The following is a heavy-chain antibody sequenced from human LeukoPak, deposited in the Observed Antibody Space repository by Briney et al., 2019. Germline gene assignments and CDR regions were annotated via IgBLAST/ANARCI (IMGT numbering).Heavy chain of an antibody. CDR3: ARDLGSSPSGWFDP. D-gene: IGHD6-13*01. V-gene: IGHV1-69*01. CDR2: IIPIFGTA. J-gene: IGHJ5*02. CDR1: GGTFSSYA. Sequence: SVKVSCKASGGTFSSYAISWVRQAPGQGPEWMGGIIPIFGTANYAQKFQGRVTITADESTSTAYMELSSLRSEDTAVYYCARDLGSSPSGWFDPWGQGTLVTVSS.